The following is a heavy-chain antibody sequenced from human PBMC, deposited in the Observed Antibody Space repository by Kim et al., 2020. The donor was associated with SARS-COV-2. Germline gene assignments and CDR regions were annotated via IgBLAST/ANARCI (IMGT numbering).Heavy chain of an antibody. V-gene: IGHV1-24*01. J-gene: IGHJ6*02. CDR1: GYTLTELS. Sequence: ASVKVSCKVSGYTLTELSMHWVRQAPGKGLEWMGGFDPEDGETIYAQKFQGRVTMTEDTSTDTAYMELSSLRSEDTAVYYCATDRVATPGGEDYYGMDVWGQGTTVTVSS. CDR3: ATDRVATPGGEDYYGMDV. D-gene: IGHD5-12*01. CDR2: FDPEDGET.